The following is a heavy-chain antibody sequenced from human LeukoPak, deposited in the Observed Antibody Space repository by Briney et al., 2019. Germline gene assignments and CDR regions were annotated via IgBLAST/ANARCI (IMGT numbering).Heavy chain of an antibody. Sequence: GGSLRLSCAASGFTFDDYAMHWVRQAPGKGLEWVSLISGDGGSTYYADSVKGRFTISRDNSKNSLYLQMNSLRTEDTASYYCANHPQYSSSWTWFDYWGQGTLVTVSS. CDR3: ANHPQYSSSWTWFDY. D-gene: IGHD6-13*01. V-gene: IGHV3-43*02. CDR2: ISGDGGST. J-gene: IGHJ4*02. CDR1: GFTFDDYA.